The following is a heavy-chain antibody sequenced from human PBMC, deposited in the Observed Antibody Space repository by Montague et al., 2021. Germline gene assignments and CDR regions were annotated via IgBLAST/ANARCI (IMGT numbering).Heavy chain of an antibody. Sequence: SETLSLTCTVSGNSISSKYFWSWVRQPLGKGLEWIGEIYHGTTSYSPSLKGRLTVSMDTSKNQFSLKLSSETAADTAVYYCAVGSESAWELLHHWGQGILVTVSS. CDR1: GNSISSKYF. D-gene: IGHD1-26*01. V-gene: IGHV4-4*02. CDR2: IYHGTT. J-gene: IGHJ5*02. CDR3: AVGSESAWELLHH.